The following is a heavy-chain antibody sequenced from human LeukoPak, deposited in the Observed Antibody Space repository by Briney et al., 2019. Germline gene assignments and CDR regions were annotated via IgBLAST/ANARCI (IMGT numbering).Heavy chain of an antibody. D-gene: IGHD3-10*01. CDR1: GFTFSSYA. J-gene: IGHJ4*02. CDR2: ISGSGGST. Sequence: GGSLRLSCAASGFTFSSYAMSWVRQAPGKGLEWVSAISGSGGSTCYADSVKGRFTISRDNSKNTLYLQMNSLRAEDTAVYYCAKDSVRRDYGSGSYYNRNGVFFDYWGQGTLVTVSS. V-gene: IGHV3-23*01. CDR3: AKDSVRRDYGSGSYYNRNGVFFDY.